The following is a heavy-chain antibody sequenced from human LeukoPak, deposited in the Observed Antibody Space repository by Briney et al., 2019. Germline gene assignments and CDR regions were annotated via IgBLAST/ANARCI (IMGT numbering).Heavy chain of an antibody. D-gene: IGHD3-22*01. Sequence: SETLSLTCTVSGGSISSGSYYWTWIRQPAGKGLEWIGRIYTSGYTNYSPSLKSRVTISVDTSKNLLSLKLSSVTAADTAVYYCARSHYDSSGYYSGYAFDIWGQGTMVTVSS. J-gene: IGHJ3*02. CDR2: IYTSGYT. CDR1: GGSISSGSYY. V-gene: IGHV4-61*02. CDR3: ARSHYDSSGYYSGYAFDI.